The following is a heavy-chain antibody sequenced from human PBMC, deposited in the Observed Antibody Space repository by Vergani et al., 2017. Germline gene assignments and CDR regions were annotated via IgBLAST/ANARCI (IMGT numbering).Heavy chain of an antibody. V-gene: IGHV3-30*18. J-gene: IGHJ6*03. CDR2: ISNDGSKK. Sequence: QVQLAESGGGRVQPGRSLRLSCAASGFSFSSHAIHWVRQAPGTGLEWVAVISNDGSKKYYADSVKGRFTISRDNSKNTLDLQINSLRTQDTAVYYCAKAGSVTSGSLQYNFYMDVWGKGTTVTVS. D-gene: IGHD3-10*01. CDR3: AKAGSVTSGSLQYNFYMDV. CDR1: GFSFSSHA.